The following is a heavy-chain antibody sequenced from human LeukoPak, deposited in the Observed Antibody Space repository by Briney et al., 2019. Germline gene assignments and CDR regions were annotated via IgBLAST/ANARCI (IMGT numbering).Heavy chain of an antibody. CDR1: GFTFSSYA. Sequence: PGGSLRLSCAASGFTFSSYAMSWVRQAPGKGLEWVSAISGSGGSTYYADSVKGRFTISRDNSKNTLYLQMNSLRAEDTAVYYWAKVKDPITMVRGVIIYFDYWGQGTLVTVSS. V-gene: IGHV3-23*01. CDR3: AKVKDPITMVRGVIIYFDY. D-gene: IGHD3-10*01. CDR2: ISGSGGST. J-gene: IGHJ4*02.